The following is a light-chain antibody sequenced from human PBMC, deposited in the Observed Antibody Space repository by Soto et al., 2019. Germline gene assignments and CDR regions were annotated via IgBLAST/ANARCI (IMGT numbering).Light chain of an antibody. CDR3: LLSYNGPYV. J-gene: IGLJ1*01. CDR2: DTT. V-gene: IGLV7-46*01. Sequence: VLTHEPSLTVSPGGTVTLTCGSSTGAVTNGHYPYWFQQKPGQAPRTLIYDTTNRHSWTPARFSGSLLGGKAALTLSGAQPEDEAEYYCLLSYNGPYVFGTGTKVTVL. CDR1: TGAVTNGHY.